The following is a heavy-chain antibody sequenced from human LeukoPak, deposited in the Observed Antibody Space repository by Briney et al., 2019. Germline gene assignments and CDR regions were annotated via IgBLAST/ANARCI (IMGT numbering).Heavy chain of an antibody. V-gene: IGHV3-23*01. CDR1: GFTFSNYA. D-gene: IGHD3-16*01. CDR3: ARRGESARYGDFSFVY. Sequence: PGGSLRLSCAASGFTFSNYAMSWVRQAPGRGLDWVAGISGSSCFTSFAGSVKARFPISRDNSKNTLFLQMNSLRADDAAVHYCARRGESARYGDFSFVYWGQRTLVTVSS. CDR2: ISGSSCFT. J-gene: IGHJ4*02.